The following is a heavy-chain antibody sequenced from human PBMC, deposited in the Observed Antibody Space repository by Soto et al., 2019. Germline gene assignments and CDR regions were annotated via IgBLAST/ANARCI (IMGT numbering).Heavy chain of an antibody. V-gene: IGHV4-39*01. D-gene: IGHD5-18*01. CDR3: ARHGYSYGPSFDS. CDR1: GGSISSSSYY. J-gene: IGHJ4*02. Sequence: PSETLSLTCTVSGGSISSSSYYWGWIRQPPGKGLEWIGSIYYSGSTYYNPSLKSRVTISVDTSKNQFSLKLSSVTAADTAVYYCARHGYSYGPSFDSWGQGTLVTVSS. CDR2: IYYSGST.